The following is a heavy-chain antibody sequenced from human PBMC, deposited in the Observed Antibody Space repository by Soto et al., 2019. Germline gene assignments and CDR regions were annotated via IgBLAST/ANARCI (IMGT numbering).Heavy chain of an antibody. V-gene: IGHV3-23*01. CDR3: AKAGDDFWSTYLYYFDY. CDR2: ISDRGRST. Sequence: EVQLLESGGGSVQPGGSLRLSCAASGFTSNRYAINWVRQAPGKGLEWVSGISDRGRSTSYADSVKGRFTISRDSSKNMVYLQMMSQRADDTAVYYCAKAGDDFWSTYLYYFDYWGQGTLVTVSS. D-gene: IGHD3-3*01. CDR1: GFTSNRYA. J-gene: IGHJ4*02.